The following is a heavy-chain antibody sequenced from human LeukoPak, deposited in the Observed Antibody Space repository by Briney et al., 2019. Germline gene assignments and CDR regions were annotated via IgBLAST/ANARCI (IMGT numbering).Heavy chain of an antibody. D-gene: IGHD4-17*01. CDR2: IYHSGST. V-gene: IGHV4-39*01. CDR1: GGAISSSSHY. Sequence: PSETLSLTCIVSGGAISSSSHYWGWIRQPPGKGLEWIGSIYHSGSTVYNPSLKSRVAIPVDTSRNQFSLKLNSVTASDTAVYYCARNTTVTDWYFDLWGRGTLVTVSS. J-gene: IGHJ2*01. CDR3: ARNTTVTDWYFDL.